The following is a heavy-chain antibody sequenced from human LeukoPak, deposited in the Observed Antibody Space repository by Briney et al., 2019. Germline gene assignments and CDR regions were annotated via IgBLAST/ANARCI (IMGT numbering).Heavy chain of an antibody. D-gene: IGHD2-8*02. CDR2: ISGLGDKI. CDR1: GFTFSSYA. Sequence: GGSLILSCAASGFTFSSYAMRWVRQAPGKGLEWVSGISGLGDKIDYADSVKGRFTISRDNSANTVSLQMNSLTGEDTAVYYCAKAGSAASRTFDPWGQGTLVTVSS. CDR3: AKAGSAASRTFDP. V-gene: IGHV3-23*01. J-gene: IGHJ5*02.